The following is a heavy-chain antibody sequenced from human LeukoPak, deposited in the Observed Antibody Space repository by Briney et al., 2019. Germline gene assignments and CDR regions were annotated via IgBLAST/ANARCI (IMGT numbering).Heavy chain of an antibody. V-gene: IGHV3-74*01. CDR1: GFTFSSYW. CDR2: INSDGSTT. D-gene: IGHD2-2*01. CDR3: TKDDDSTSYYFDY. J-gene: IGHJ4*02. Sequence: GGSLRLSCAASGFTFSSYWMYWVRQAPGKGLVWVSRINSDGSTTSYADSVKGRFTIYRDNAKNTLYLQMNSLRAEDTAVYYCTKDDDSTSYYFDYWGQGTLVTVSS.